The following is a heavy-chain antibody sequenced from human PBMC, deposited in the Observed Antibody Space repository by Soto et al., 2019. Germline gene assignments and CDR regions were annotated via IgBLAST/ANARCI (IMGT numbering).Heavy chain of an antibody. V-gene: IGHV1-18*01. CDR3: ARFSGGSYNTNYVYYGMDV. CDR2: ISAYNGNT. CDR1: GYTFTSYG. Sequence: SVKVSCKASGYTFTSYGISWVRQAPGQGLDWMGWISAYNGNTKYAQDLQGRVTMTTDTSTSTAYMEMRSLRSDDTAVYYCARFSGGSYNTNYVYYGMDVWGEGTA. D-gene: IGHD2-15*01. J-gene: IGHJ6*02.